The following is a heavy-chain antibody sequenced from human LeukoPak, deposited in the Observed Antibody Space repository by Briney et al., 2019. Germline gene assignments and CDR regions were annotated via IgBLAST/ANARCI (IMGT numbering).Heavy chain of an antibody. Sequence: PSGTLSLTCTVSGGSISSSSYYWGWIRQPPGKGLEWIGSIYYSGSTYYNPSLKGRVTISVDTSKNQFSLKLSSVTAADTAVYFCARTNRASGITWGQGTLVTASS. D-gene: IGHD3-10*01. J-gene: IGHJ1*01. CDR2: IYYSGST. CDR3: ARTNRASGIT. V-gene: IGHV4-39*07. CDR1: GGSISSSSYY.